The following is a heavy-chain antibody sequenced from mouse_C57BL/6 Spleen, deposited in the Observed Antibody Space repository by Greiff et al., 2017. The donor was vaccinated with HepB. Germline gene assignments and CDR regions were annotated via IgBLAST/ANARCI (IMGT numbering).Heavy chain of an antibody. CDR3: ARDDGYGYFDY. V-gene: IGHV5-16*01. Sequence: EVMLVESEGGLVQPGSSMKLSCTASGFTFSDYYMAWVRQVPEKGLEWVANINYDGSSTYYLDSLKSRFIISRDNAKNILYLQMSSLKSEDTATYYCARDDGYGYFDYWGQGTTLTVSS. J-gene: IGHJ2*01. D-gene: IGHD2-3*01. CDR2: INYDGSST. CDR1: GFTFSDYY.